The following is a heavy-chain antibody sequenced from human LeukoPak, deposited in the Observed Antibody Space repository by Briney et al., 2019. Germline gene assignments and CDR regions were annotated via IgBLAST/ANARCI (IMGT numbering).Heavy chain of an antibody. Sequence: GESLNISCKGSGYNFTNYWIGWVRQMSREGLEWMGIMYPGDSDTRYSPSFQGQVTISADRSISTAYLQWSSLKASDTAMYYCARQSHSITDYWGQGTLVTVSS. J-gene: IGHJ4*02. CDR2: MYPGDSDT. CDR3: ARQSHSITDY. D-gene: IGHD1-14*01. CDR1: GYNFTNYW. V-gene: IGHV5-51*01.